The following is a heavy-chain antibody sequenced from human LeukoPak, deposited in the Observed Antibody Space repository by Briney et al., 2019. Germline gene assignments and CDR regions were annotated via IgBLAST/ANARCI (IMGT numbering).Heavy chain of an antibody. D-gene: IGHD2-8*01. Sequence: GMAVRLSGAACGVSFRSYAMQWVRQAPGKGLEWVAVISYDGSNKYYADSVKGRFTISRDNSKNTLYLKMNSLRAEDTAVYYCARLDIVLIGGLDPWGHGTLVTVSS. CDR3: ARLDIVLIGGLDP. CDR2: ISYDGSNK. V-gene: IGHV3-30-3*01. J-gene: IGHJ5*02. CDR1: GVSFRSYA.